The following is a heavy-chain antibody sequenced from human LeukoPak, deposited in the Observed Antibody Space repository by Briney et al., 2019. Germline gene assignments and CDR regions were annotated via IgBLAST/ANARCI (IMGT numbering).Heavy chain of an antibody. CDR3: ARDPYSGTYGDTYYYYMDV. D-gene: IGHD1-26*01. Sequence: HGGSLRLSCAASGFSFSSYNMNWVCETPGKGLEWVSSITSSSTYTFYADSVKGRFTISRDNARNSLYLQMNSLRAEDTAVYYCARDPYSGTYGDTYYYYMDVWGKGTTVTISS. V-gene: IGHV3-21*01. J-gene: IGHJ6*03. CDR1: GFSFSSYN. CDR2: ITSSSTYT.